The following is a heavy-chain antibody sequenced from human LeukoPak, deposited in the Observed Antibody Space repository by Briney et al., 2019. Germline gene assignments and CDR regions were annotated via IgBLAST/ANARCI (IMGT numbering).Heavy chain of an antibody. CDR3: ARGIASSRSVAIDL. J-gene: IGHJ4*02. V-gene: IGHV3-74*01. D-gene: IGHD6-13*01. CDR1: DFTFSSHW. Sequence: GGSLRLSCAASDFTFSSHWMYWVRQAPGKGLVWVARLGGDGGTTRHADSVKGRFTISRDNAKNTLYLQMNSLGVEDTALYYCARGIASSRSVAIDLWGQGTLVAVSS. CDR2: LGGDGGTT.